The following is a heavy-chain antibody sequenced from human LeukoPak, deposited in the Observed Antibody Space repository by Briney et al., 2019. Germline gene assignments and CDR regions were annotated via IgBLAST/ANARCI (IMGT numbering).Heavy chain of an antibody. V-gene: IGHV3-23*01. CDR2: ISASGGST. J-gene: IGHJ5*02. CDR1: GFTFSSYA. D-gene: IGHD4-17*01. Sequence: GGSLRLCCAASGFTFSSYAMSWVRQAPGKGLEWVSAISASGGSTYYADSVKGRFTISRDNSKNTLYLQMNSLRAEDTAVYYCAKTVFAASGPFDPWGQGTLVTVSS. CDR3: AKTVFAASGPFDP.